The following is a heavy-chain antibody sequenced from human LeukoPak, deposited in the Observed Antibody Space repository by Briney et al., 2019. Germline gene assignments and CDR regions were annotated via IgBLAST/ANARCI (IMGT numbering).Heavy chain of an antibody. CDR3: ASLPYYDFWSGYDDAFDI. CDR2: IYSGGST. D-gene: IGHD3-3*01. CDR1: GFTVSSNY. V-gene: IGHV3-66*01. Sequence: HPGGSLRLSCTASGFTVSSNYMSWVRQAPGKGLEWVSLIYSGGSTYYADSVKGRFTISRDNSRNTLYLQMNSLRAEDTAVYYCASLPYYDFWSGYDDAFDIWGQGTMVTVSS. J-gene: IGHJ3*02.